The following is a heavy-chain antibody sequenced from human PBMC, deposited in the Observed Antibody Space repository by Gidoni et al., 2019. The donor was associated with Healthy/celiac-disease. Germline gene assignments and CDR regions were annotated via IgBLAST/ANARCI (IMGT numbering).Heavy chain of an antibody. CDR1: GGTFRSYA. CDR3: ARGSPEGHSYYFDY. J-gene: IGHJ4*02. Sequence: QVQLVQSGAEVKKPGSSVKVSCKASGGTFRSYAISWVRPAPGQGLEWMGGIIPIFGTANYAQKFQGRVTITADESTSTAYMELSSLRSEDTAVYYCARGSPEGHSYYFDYWGQGTLVTVSS. D-gene: IGHD5-18*01. CDR2: IIPIFGTA. V-gene: IGHV1-69*01.